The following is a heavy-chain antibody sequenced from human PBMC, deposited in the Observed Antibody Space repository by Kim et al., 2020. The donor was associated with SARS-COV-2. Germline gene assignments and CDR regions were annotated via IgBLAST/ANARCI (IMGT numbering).Heavy chain of an antibody. Sequence: GGSLRLSCAASGFTFSSYGMHWVRQAPGKGLEWVAVISYDGSNKYYADSVKGRFTISRDNSKNTLYLQMNSLRAEDTAVYYCAKEVLEQQLVYDAFDIWGQGTMVTVSS. CDR1: GFTFSSYG. V-gene: IGHV3-30*18. J-gene: IGHJ3*02. CDR2: ISYDGSNK. D-gene: IGHD6-13*01. CDR3: AKEVLEQQLVYDAFDI.